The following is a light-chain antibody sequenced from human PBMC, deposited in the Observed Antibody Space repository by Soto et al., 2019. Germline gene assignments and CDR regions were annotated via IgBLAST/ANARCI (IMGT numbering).Light chain of an antibody. CDR3: QQSYSTLFT. V-gene: IGKV1-39*01. Sequence: DIQMTQSPSSLSASVGDRVTITCRASQSISSYLNWYQQKPGKAPKLLIYAASSLQSGVPSRFSGSGSGTDFTLTISSLQPEDFATYYCQQSYSTLFTFGPGT. CDR1: QSISSY. J-gene: IGKJ3*01. CDR2: AAS.